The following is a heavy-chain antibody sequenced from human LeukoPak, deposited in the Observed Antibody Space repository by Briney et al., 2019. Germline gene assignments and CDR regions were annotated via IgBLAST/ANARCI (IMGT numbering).Heavy chain of an antibody. CDR3: ARGGRLGELSPISLDY. Sequence: PSETLSLTCTVSGGSISSYYWSWIRQPPGKGLEWIGYIYYSGSTNYNPSLKSRVTISVDTSKNQFSLKLSSVTAADTAVYYCARGGRLGELSPISLDYWGQGTLVTVSS. D-gene: IGHD3-16*02. V-gene: IGHV4-59*12. J-gene: IGHJ4*02. CDR1: GGSISSYY. CDR2: IYYSGST.